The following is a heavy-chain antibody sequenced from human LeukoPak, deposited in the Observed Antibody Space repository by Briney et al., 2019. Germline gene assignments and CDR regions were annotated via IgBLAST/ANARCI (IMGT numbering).Heavy chain of an antibody. V-gene: IGHV4-59*13. J-gene: IGHJ4*02. D-gene: IGHD3-22*01. CDR2: IYYSGST. CDR3: ARGDYDSSGYYYGY. Sequence: SETLSLTCTVSGGSISSYYWSWIRQPPGKGLEWIGYIYYSGSTNYNPSLKSRVTISVDTSKNQFSLKLSSVTAADTAVYYCARGDYDSSGYYYGYWGQGTLVTVSS. CDR1: GGSISSYY.